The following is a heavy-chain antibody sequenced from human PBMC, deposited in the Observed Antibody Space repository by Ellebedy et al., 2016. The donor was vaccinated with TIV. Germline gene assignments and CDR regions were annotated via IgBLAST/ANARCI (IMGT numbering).Heavy chain of an antibody. D-gene: IGHD3-16*01. CDR1: GYSFTTNW. V-gene: IGHV5-51*01. CDR2: IYPGNSDT. CDR3: TRLGAPMDV. Sequence: GESLKISXKGSGYSFTTNWIGWVRQMPGKGLEWMGVIYPGNSDTRYSPSFQGQVTISADKSISTAYLQWSSLKASDTAIYYCTRLGAPMDVWGQGTTVTVSS. J-gene: IGHJ6*02.